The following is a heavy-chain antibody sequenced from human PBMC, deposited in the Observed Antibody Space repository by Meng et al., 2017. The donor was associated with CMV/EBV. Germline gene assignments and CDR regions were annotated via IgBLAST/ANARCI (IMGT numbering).Heavy chain of an antibody. V-gene: IGHV3-30*02. CDR1: GFTFSSYG. J-gene: IGHJ4*02. CDR3: ATLHTATGAY. D-gene: IGHD5-18*01. Sequence: GESLKISCAASGFTFSSYGMHWVRQAPGKGLEWVAFIRYDGGNKYYADSVKGRFTISRDNSKNTLYLQMNSLRAEDTAVYYCATLHTATGAYWGQGTLVTVSS. CDR2: IRYDGGNK.